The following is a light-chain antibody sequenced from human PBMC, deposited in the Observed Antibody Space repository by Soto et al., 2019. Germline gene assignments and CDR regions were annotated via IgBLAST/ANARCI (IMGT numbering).Light chain of an antibody. Sequence: EVVLTQSPGTLSLSPGERATLSCRASQSVSSGYLAWYQQKPGQAPRLLIYGVSSRATGIPVRFSGSGSGTDFTLTISRLEPEDFVVYYCQQYGTSPWTFGQGTKVDIK. V-gene: IGKV3-20*01. CDR2: GVS. J-gene: IGKJ1*01. CDR3: QQYGTSPWT. CDR1: QSVSSGY.